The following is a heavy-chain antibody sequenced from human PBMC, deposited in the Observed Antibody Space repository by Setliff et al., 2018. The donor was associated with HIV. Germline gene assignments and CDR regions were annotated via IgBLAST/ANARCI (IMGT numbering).Heavy chain of an antibody. J-gene: IGHJ3*02. CDR3: ARSSTMVRGVDAFDI. V-gene: IGHV4-39*07. CDR2: IYYSGST. Sequence: SETLSLTCTVSGGSISSYYWGWIRQPPGKGLEWIGSIYYSGSTYYNPSLKSRVTISVDTSKTHFSLKVTSVTAADTAVYYCARSSTMVRGVDAFDIWGQGTMVT. D-gene: IGHD3-10*01. CDR1: GGSISSYY.